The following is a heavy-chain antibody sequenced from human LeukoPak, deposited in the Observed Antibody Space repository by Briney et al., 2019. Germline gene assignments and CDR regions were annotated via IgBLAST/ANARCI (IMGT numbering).Heavy chain of an antibody. D-gene: IGHD3-16*02. Sequence: MTSGTLSLTCAVSGGSISSSNWWSWVRQPPGKGLEWIGEIYHSGSTNYNPSLKSRVTISVDKSKNQFSLKLSSVTAADTAVYYCASRPYVWGSYRYFDYWGQGTLVTVSS. CDR3: ASRPYVWGSYRYFDY. CDR2: IYHSGST. CDR1: GGSISSSNW. J-gene: IGHJ4*02. V-gene: IGHV4-4*02.